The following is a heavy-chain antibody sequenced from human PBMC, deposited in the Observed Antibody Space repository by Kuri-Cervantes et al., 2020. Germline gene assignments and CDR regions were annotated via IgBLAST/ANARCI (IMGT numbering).Heavy chain of an antibody. J-gene: IGHJ6*03. CDR2: ISSSSSYI. Sequence: GGSLRLSCAASGFTFSSYSMNWVRQAPGKGLEWVSSISSSSSYIYYADSVKGRFTISRDNAKNSLCLQMNSLRAEDTAVYYCARDPYLGTPQRHQFYMDVWGKGTTVTVSS. CDR3: ARDPYLGTPQRHQFYMDV. CDR1: GFTFSSYS. V-gene: IGHV3-21*01. D-gene: IGHD7-27*01.